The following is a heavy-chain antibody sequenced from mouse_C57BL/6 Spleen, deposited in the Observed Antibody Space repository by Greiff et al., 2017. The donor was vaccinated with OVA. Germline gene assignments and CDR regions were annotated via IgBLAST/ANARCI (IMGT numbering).Heavy chain of an antibody. J-gene: IGHJ2*01. CDR1: GYTFTSYW. V-gene: IGHV1-52*01. D-gene: IGHD1-1*01. CDR2: IDPSDSDT. Sequence: QVQLQQPGAELVRPGSSVKLSCKASGYTFTSYWMHWVKQRPIQGLEWIGNIDPSDSDTHYNQKFKDKATLTVDKSSSTAYMQLSSLTSEDSAVYYCARGLRSQLFYFDYWGQGTTLTVSS. CDR3: ARGLRSQLFYFDY.